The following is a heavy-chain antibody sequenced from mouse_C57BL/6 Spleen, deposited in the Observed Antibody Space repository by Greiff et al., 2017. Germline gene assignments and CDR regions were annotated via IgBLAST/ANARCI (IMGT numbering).Heavy chain of an antibody. D-gene: IGHD2-4*01. J-gene: IGHJ3*01. CDR3: ATYDHDGAWFAY. V-gene: IGHV1-72*01. CDR2: FDPNSGGT. Sequence: QVQLQQPGAELVKPGASVKLSCKASGYTFTSYWMHWVKQRPGRGLGWIGRFDPNSGGTKYNEKFKSKAKLTVDKSSGTAHMELRSLTSEVSAVYYCATYDHDGAWFAYWGQGTLVTVSA. CDR1: GYTFTSYW.